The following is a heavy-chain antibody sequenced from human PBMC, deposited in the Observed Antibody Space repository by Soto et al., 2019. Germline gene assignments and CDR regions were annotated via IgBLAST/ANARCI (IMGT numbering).Heavy chain of an antibody. V-gene: IGHV4-39*01. J-gene: IGHJ4*02. CDR2: IYYSGST. CDR1: VGSISSSSYY. CDR3: ARQMYSGSYKANTDY. Sequence: SETLSLTCTVSVGSISSSSYYWGWIRQPPGKGLEWIGSIYYSGSTYYNPSLKSRVTISVDTSKNQFSLKLSSVTAADTAVYYCARQMYSGSYKANTDYWGQGTLVTVSS. D-gene: IGHD1-26*01.